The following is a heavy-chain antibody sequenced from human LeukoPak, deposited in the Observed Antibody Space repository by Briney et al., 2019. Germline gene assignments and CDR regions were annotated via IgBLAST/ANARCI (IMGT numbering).Heavy chain of an antibody. CDR3: GKVGGNTNS. CDR1: GGSVTGGGYY. J-gene: IGHJ4*02. V-gene: IGHV4-31*03. CDR2: IHNSRGT. D-gene: IGHD4-23*01. Sequence: SETLSLTCSVSGGSVTGGGYYWRWIRQSPGKGLEWIGAIHNSRGTSYNPSLESRLTISVDPSENKFFLKMTSVTDADTATYYCGKVGGNTNSWGQGTLVTVSS.